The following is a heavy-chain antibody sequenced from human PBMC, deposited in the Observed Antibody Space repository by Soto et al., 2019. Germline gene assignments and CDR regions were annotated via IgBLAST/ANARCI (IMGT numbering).Heavy chain of an antibody. D-gene: IGHD3-10*01. CDR3: GPHPGGGGY. CDR2: IYSGGYT. J-gene: IGHJ4*02. Sequence: EVQLVESGGGLIQPGGSLRLSCAVSGFTVSNNYMSWVRQAPGKGLEGVSVIYSGGYTAYGDSVKGRFTISRDNSKNTLFPKRNSLSAHAPAVYSCGPHPGGGGYWGQGTLVTVSS. CDR1: GFTVSNNY. V-gene: IGHV3-53*01.